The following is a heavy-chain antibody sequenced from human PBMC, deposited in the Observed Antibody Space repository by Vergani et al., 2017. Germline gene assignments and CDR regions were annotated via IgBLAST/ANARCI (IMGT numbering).Heavy chain of an antibody. D-gene: IGHD2-2*01. Sequence: QVQLQESGPGLVKPSETLSLTCTVSGYSISSGYYWGWIRQPPGKGLEWIGSIFTSGSTNYNPSLKSRVTMSVDTSKNQFSLKLSSVTAADTAVYYCAREKYSPYCSRTSWDGGVGCYFDCWGQGTLVTVSS. V-gene: IGHV4-38-2*02. CDR1: GYSISSGYY. CDR3: AREKYSPYCSRTSWDGGVGCYFDC. CDR2: IFTSGST. J-gene: IGHJ4*02.